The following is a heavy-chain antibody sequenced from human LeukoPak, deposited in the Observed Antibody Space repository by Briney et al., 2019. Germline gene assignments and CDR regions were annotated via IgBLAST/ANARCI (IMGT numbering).Heavy chain of an antibody. V-gene: IGHV4-4*02. J-gene: IGHJ4*02. D-gene: IGHD3-10*01. Sequence: PSETLSLTCAVSGGSISSSNWWSWVREPPGKGLEWIGEIYHSGSTNYNPSLKSRVTISVDKSKNQFSLKLSSVTAADAAVYYCAGGITMVRGVIINWGQGTLVTVSS. CDR1: GGSISSSNW. CDR3: AGGITMVRGVIIN. CDR2: IYHSGST.